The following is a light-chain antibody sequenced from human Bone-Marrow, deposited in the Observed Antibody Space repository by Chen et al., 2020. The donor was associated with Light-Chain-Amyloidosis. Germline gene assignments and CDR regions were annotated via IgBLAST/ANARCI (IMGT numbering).Light chain of an antibody. V-gene: IGKV1-13*02. Sequence: FQLTQSPPSLSASVGDRVTITCRASLCVSSALAWYQQKPGKTPKLLIYDASSLESGVPSRFSGSGSGTEFTLTISSLQPEDFATCCGHHLNSYPGYAFGQGTKLEIK. CDR2: DAS. CDR1: LCVSSA. J-gene: IGKJ2*01. CDR3: HHLNSYPGYA.